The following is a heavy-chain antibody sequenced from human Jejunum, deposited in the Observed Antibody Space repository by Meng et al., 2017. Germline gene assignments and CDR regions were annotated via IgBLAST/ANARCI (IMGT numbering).Heavy chain of an antibody. CDR1: GGSFGTYY. V-gene: IGHV4-34*01. CDR3: ARGRSIDFRLAKYDY. J-gene: IGHJ4*02. D-gene: IGHD3-3*01. Sequence: QVPLQPVGAGLLKPSETLSLTCAVNGGSFGTYYWTWFRQSPEKGLEWIGEINRSGSTSSNPSLKSRVAISMDTSKNQFFLRLDSVTAADTAVYYCARGRSIDFRLAKYDYWGQGTLVTASS. CDR2: INRSGST.